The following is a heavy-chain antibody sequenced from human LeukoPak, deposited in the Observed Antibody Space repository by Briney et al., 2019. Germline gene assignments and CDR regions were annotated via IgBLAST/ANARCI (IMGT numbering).Heavy chain of an antibody. CDR3: ARDSGAALIVATITIPYYYYGMDV. D-gene: IGHD5-12*01. J-gene: IGHJ6*02. CDR2: ISAYNGKT. CDR1: GYTFTSYG. Sequence: GASVKVSCKASGYTFTSYGISWVRQAPGQGLEWMGWISAYNGKTNYAQKLQGRVTMTTDTSTSTAYMELRSLRSDDTAVYYCARDSGAALIVATITIPYYYYGMDVWGQGTTVTVSS. V-gene: IGHV1-18*01.